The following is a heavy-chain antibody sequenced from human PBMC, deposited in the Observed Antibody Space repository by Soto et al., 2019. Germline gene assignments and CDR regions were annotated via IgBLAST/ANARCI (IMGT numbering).Heavy chain of an antibody. D-gene: IGHD2-2*01. CDR2: IGESGTPT. J-gene: IGHJ6*02. CDR1: GFTFSSYA. V-gene: IGHV3-23*01. CDR3: ARYIPGVRYYGMDV. Sequence: EVQLLESGGGLVQPGGSLRLSCAASGFTFSSYAIKWVRQAQGKGLEWVSLIGESGTPTYYADSVKGRFTISRDNSGNTLFLEMYSLRAEDTAVYYCARYIPGVRYYGMDVWGQGTTVTVSS.